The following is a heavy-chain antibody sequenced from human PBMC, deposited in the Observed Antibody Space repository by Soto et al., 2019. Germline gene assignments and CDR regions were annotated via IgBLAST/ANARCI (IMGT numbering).Heavy chain of an antibody. CDR1: GGSISSSNW. Sequence: SETLSLTCAVSGGSISSSNWWSWVRQPPGKGLEWIGEIYHSGSTNYNPSLKSRVTISVDKSKNQFSLKLSSVTAADTAVYYCASRLLGYCSGGSCYYDDYYYGMDVWGQGTTVTVSS. CDR2: IYHSGST. CDR3: ASRLLGYCSGGSCYYDDYYYGMDV. V-gene: IGHV4-4*02. J-gene: IGHJ6*02. D-gene: IGHD2-15*01.